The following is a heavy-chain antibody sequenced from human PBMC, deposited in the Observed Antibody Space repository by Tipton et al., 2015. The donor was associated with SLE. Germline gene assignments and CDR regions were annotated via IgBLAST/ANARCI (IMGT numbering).Heavy chain of an antibody. Sequence: LRLSCTVSGGSISNYYWSWIRQPAGKGLEWIGRIYTSGSTNYNPSLKSRVTMSVDTSKNQFSLKLSSVTAADTAVYYCARDGGSSWSLDAFDTWGQGTMVTVSS. CDR3: ARDGGSSWSLDAFDT. V-gene: IGHV4-4*07. J-gene: IGHJ3*02. CDR2: IYTSGST. D-gene: IGHD6-13*01. CDR1: GGSISNYY.